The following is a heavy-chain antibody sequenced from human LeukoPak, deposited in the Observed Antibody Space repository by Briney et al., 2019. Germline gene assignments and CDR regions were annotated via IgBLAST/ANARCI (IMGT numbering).Heavy chain of an antibody. D-gene: IGHD4-17*01. CDR3: ARLSRDSTVVIGY. CDR2: IYYSGST. CDR1: GGSISSSSYY. J-gene: IGHJ4*02. Sequence: PSETLSLTCTVSGGSISSSSYYWGWIRQPPGKGLEWIGSIYYSGSTYYNPSLKSRVTISVDTSKNQFSLKLSSVTASDTAVYYCARLSRDSTVVIGYWGQGTLVTVSS. V-gene: IGHV4-39*01.